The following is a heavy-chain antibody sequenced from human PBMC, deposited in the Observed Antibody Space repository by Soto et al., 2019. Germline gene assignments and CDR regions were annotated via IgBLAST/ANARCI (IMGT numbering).Heavy chain of an antibody. J-gene: IGHJ4*02. Sequence: VQLLDSGGGLVQPGGSLRLSCAASGFIFNNYAMSWVRQAPGKGLEWVSTISGSGASTNYADSVKGRFTISRDNSKNTLYLQMNSLRTEDTAVYYCARVGRRVGGAYWGQGTLVTVSS. CDR1: GFIFNNYA. CDR3: ARVGRRVGGAY. D-gene: IGHD1-1*01. CDR2: ISGSGAST. V-gene: IGHV3-23*01.